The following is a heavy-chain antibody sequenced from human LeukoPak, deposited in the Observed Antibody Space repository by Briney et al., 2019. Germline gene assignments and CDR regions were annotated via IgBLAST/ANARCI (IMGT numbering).Heavy chain of an antibody. CDR3: AKAFGWELTDSVDY. CDR1: GFTFSSYS. D-gene: IGHD1-26*01. Sequence: GGSLRLSCAASGFTFSSYSMHWVRQAPGKGLEWVAVISYDGSNKYYADSVKGRITISRDNSKNTLYLQMNSLRAEDTAVYYCAKAFGWELTDSVDYWGQGTLVTVSS. J-gene: IGHJ4*02. CDR2: ISYDGSNK. V-gene: IGHV3-30*18.